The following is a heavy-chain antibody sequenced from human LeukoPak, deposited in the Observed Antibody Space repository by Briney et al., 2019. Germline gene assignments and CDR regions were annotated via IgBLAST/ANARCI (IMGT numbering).Heavy chain of an antibody. CDR1: GGSISSSSYY. D-gene: IGHD6-13*01. V-gene: IGHV4-39*07. Sequence: PSETLSLTCTVSGGSISSSSYYWGWIRQPPGKGLEWIGTIYYSGSTSYNPSLKSRVTISVDTSKNQFSLKLSSVTAADTAVYYCAIGGYSSSWYNWFDPWGQGTLVTVSS. J-gene: IGHJ5*02. CDR2: IYYSGST. CDR3: AIGGYSSSWYNWFDP.